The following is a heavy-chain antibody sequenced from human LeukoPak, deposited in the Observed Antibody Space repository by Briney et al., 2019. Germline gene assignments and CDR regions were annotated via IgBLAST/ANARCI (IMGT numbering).Heavy chain of an antibody. J-gene: IGHJ4*02. CDR1: GFTFSSYA. CDR3: AKTPYNDFWSASYQDS. V-gene: IGHV3-23*01. D-gene: IGHD3-3*01. CDR2: TSGRDGST. Sequence: GGSLRLSCAASGFTFSSYAMSWVRQAPGKGLEWVSATSGRDGSTYYADSVKGRFTISRDNSINTLYLQMNNLRAEDTAVFYCAKTPYNDFWSASYQDSWGQGTLVTVSS.